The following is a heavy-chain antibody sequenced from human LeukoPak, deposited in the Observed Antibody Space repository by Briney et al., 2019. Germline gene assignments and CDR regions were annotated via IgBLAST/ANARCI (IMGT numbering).Heavy chain of an antibody. V-gene: IGHV3-43D*03. J-gene: IGHJ3*02. Sequence: GGSLRLSCAASGFTFDDYAMHWVRQAPGKGLEWVSLISWDGGSTYYADSVKGRFTISRDNSKNSLYLQMNSLRAEDTALYYCAKDIWADSSSWIPGDAFDIWGQGTMVTVSS. D-gene: IGHD6-13*01. CDR1: GFTFDDYA. CDR2: ISWDGGST. CDR3: AKDIWADSSSWIPGDAFDI.